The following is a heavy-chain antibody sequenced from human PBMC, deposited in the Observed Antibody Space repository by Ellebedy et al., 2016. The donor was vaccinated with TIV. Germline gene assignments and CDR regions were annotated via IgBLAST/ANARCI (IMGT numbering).Heavy chain of an antibody. J-gene: IGHJ4*02. V-gene: IGHV3-23*01. CDR1: GFTFSSYV. CDR2: ISGRESST. CDR3: ASDPLLQWLFDD. Sequence: GESLKISCVASGFTFSSYVMTWVRQAPGQGLEWVSSISGRESSTYYADSVKGRFTISRDNSKNTVYLQMNSLRAEDTAVYYCASDPLLQWLFDDWGLGTLVTVSS. D-gene: IGHD6-19*01.